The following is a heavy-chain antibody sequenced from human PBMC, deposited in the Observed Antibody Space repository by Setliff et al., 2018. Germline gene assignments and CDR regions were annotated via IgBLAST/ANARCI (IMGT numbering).Heavy chain of an antibody. CDR3: ARGFTAQPAMLRGNWSDP. Sequence: SATLSLTCTVSGCSISSSTNYWGWIRQPPGKGLEWIGNIYDRGSTHYNPSLKSRVTISEDTSKSQSSLKLSSVTAADTAVYYCARGFTAQPAMLRGNWSDPWGRGTLVTVSS. V-gene: IGHV4-39*07. CDR2: IYDRGST. D-gene: IGHD3-16*01. CDR1: GCSISSSTNY. J-gene: IGHJ5*02.